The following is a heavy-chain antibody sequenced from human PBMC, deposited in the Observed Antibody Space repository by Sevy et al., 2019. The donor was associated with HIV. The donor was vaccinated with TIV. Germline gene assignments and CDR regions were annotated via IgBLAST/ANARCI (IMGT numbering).Heavy chain of an antibody. D-gene: IGHD1-1*01. V-gene: IGHV3-30*18. CDR3: AKDGGWYNYAPSDY. Sequence: GGSLRLSCAASGFTFSTYGMHWVRQAPGKGLEWVAVISYDGFKTYYADSMKGRFTISRDNSKNTLYLQMNSLRVEDTALYFCAKDGGWYNYAPSDYWGLRTLVTVSS. J-gene: IGHJ4*02. CDR2: ISYDGFKT. CDR1: GFTFSTYG.